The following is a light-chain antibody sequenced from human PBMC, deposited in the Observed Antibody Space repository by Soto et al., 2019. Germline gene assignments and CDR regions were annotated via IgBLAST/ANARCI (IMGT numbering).Light chain of an antibody. J-gene: IGKJ1*01. CDR2: GAS. Sequence: EIVLTQSPGTLSLSPGERATLSCRASQSVRSSSLAWYQQKPGQAPRLLIYGASSRATGIPDRFSGSGSGTDFTLIVSRLEPEESAVYYCQQYGSSASTCGQGTRVDIK. CDR3: QQYGSSAST. CDR1: QSVRSSS. V-gene: IGKV3-20*01.